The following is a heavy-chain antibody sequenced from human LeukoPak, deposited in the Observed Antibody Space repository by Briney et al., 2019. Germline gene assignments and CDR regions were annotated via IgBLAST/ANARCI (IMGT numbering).Heavy chain of an antibody. V-gene: IGHV1-18*01. CDR1: GYTFINYG. D-gene: IGHD6-19*01. CDR2: INGYNGNT. Sequence: GASVKVSCKASGYTFINYGISWVRQATGQGLEWMGWINGYNGNTNYAQKLQGRVSMTTDTSTNTAYMELRSLRSDDTAEYYCAREGAGSGWPDYWGQGTLVTVSS. CDR3: AREGAGSGWPDY. J-gene: IGHJ4*02.